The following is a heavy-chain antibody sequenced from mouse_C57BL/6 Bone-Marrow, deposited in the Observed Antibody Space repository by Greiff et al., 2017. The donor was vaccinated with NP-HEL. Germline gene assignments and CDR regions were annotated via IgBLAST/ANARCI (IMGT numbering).Heavy chain of an antibody. J-gene: IGHJ4*01. D-gene: IGHD1-1*01. CDR2: INPNNGGT. CDR1: GYTFTDYY. CDR3: ARNPLYYYGSSYDYYAMDY. Sequence: VQLQQSGPELVKPGASVKISCKASGYTFTDYYMNWVKQSHGKSLEWIGDINPNNGGTSYNQKFKGKATLTVDKSSSTAYMELRSLTSEDSAVYYCARNPLYYYGSSYDYYAMDYWGQGTSVTVSS. V-gene: IGHV1-26*01.